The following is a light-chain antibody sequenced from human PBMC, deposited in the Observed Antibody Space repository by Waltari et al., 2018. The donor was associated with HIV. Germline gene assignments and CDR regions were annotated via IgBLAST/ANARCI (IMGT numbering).Light chain of an antibody. V-gene: IGLV3-1*01. CDR1: NLGHKH. J-gene: IGLJ2*01. CDR3: QAWTSPGSI. Sequence: PSVSVSSGQTVTITCSGDNLGHKHVYWYQQRPGQSPVLVMSQNNKRPSGIPERFSGSKSGNTASLTISGTQTVDEATYYCQAWTSPGSIFGGGTILTVL. CDR2: QNN.